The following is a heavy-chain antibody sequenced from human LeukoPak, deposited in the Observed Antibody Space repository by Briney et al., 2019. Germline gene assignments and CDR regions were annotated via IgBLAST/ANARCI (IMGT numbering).Heavy chain of an antibody. CDR1: GYIFSDYY. CDR3: ARGAEAETSPLDF. V-gene: IGHV1-2*02. Sequence: ASVKVSCTASGYIFSDYYMHWVRPAPGQGLEWLGWINPKSGAADYAQQFRGRVTMTRDTSINTDYMEMKRVTSDDTAVYYCARGAEAETSPLDFWGQGTLVTVSS. CDR2: INPKSGAA. J-gene: IGHJ4*02. D-gene: IGHD6-13*01.